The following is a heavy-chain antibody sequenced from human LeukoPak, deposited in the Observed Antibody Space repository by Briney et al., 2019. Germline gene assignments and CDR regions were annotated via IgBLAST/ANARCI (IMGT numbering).Heavy chain of an antibody. J-gene: IGHJ4*02. CDR1: GYTFTSYG. D-gene: IGHD6-13*01. CDR3: ARTRSSSSSWYGQFDY. V-gene: IGHV1-69*06. Sequence: SVKVSCKASGYTFTSYGINWVRQAPGQGLEWMGGIIPIFGTANYAQKFQGRVTITADKSTSTAYMELSSLRSEDTAVYYCARTRSSSSSWYGQFDYWGQGTLVTVSS. CDR2: IIPIFGTA.